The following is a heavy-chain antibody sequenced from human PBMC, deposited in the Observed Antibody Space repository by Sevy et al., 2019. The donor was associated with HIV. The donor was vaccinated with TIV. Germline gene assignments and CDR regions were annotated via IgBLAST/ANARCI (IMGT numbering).Heavy chain of an antibody. CDR1: GFTFSNYW. CDR2: INTDGESI. CDR3: TRGTRGTFGN. V-gene: IGHV3-74*01. D-gene: IGHD1-7*01. Sequence: GGSLRLSCAASGFTFSNYWMHWVRQAPGKGLVWVSHINTDGESIRYADSVKGQFTISRDNAKNTLYLQVNSLRAEDTAVYYCTRGTRGTFGNWGQGTLVTVSS. J-gene: IGHJ4*02.